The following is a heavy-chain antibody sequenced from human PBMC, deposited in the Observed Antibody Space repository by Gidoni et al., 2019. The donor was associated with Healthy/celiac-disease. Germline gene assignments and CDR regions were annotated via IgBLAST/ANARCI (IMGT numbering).Heavy chain of an antibody. D-gene: IGHD1-7*01. J-gene: IGHJ5*02. CDR2: IYTSGST. Sequence: QVQLQESGPGLVKPSETLSLTCTVSGGSISSYYWSWIRQPAGKGLEWIRRIYTSGSTHYNPALKSRVTMSVDTSKNKFSLKLSSVNAADTAVYYCARNVRTYNWFDPWGQGTLVTVSS. CDR1: GGSISSYY. V-gene: IGHV4-4*07. CDR3: ARNVRTYNWFDP.